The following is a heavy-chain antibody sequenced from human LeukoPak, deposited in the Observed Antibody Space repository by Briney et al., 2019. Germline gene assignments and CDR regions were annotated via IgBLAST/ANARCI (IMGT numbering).Heavy chain of an antibody. J-gene: IGHJ5*02. CDR3: ARDGWQQLVPNWFDP. Sequence: ASVKVSCKASGYTFTGYYMHWVRQAPGQGLEWMGWINPNSGGTNYAHKFQGRVTMTRDTSISTAYMELSRLRSDDTAVYYCARDGWQQLVPNWFDPWSQGTLVTVSS. D-gene: IGHD6-13*01. CDR2: INPNSGGT. CDR1: GYTFTGYY. V-gene: IGHV1-2*02.